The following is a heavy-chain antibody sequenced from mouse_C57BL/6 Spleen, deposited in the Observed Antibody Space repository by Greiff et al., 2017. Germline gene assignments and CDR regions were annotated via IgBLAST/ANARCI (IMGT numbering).Heavy chain of an antibody. CDR1: GYTFTSYT. D-gene: IGHD1-1*01. CDR2: INPSSGYT. V-gene: IGHV1-4*01. Sequence: QVQLKQSGAELARPGASVKMSCKASGYTFTSYTMHWVNQRPGQGLEWIGYINPSSGYTKYNQKFKDKATLTADKSSSTAYMQLSSLTSEDSAVYYCARSDYGSRGLDYWGKGTTLTVSS. CDR3: ARSDYGSRGLDY. J-gene: IGHJ2*01.